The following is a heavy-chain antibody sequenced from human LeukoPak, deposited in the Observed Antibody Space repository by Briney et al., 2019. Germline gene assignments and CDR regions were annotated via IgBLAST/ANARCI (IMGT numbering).Heavy chain of an antibody. CDR3: ARDQGRTTVTNWFDP. CDR2: IKQDGSEK. V-gene: IGHV3-7*05. J-gene: IGHJ5*02. CDR1: GFTFSSYW. Sequence: GGSLRLSCAASGFTFSSYWMSWVRQAPGKGLEWVANIKQDGSEKYYVDSVKGRFTISRDNAKNSLYLQMNSLRAEDTAVYYCARDQGRTTVTNWFDPWGQGTLVTVSS. D-gene: IGHD4-17*01.